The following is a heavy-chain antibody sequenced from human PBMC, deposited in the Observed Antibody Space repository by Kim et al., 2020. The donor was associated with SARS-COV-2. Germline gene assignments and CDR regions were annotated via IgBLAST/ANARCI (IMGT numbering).Heavy chain of an antibody. CDR3: ARDFDS. CDR2: KEEESEK. Sequence: KEEESEKYYGDSVKSRLTISRDNAKNSLFLKMNSLRAEDTAVYYCARDFDSWGRGTLVTVSS. J-gene: IGHJ4*02. V-gene: IGHV3-7*01.